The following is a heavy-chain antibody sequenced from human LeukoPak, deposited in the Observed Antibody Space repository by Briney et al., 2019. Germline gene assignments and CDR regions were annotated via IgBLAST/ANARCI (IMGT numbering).Heavy chain of an antibody. J-gene: IGHJ4*02. CDR1: GGSFSGYY. V-gene: IGHV4-34*01. D-gene: IGHD1-26*01. CDR3: ARRGNSGSYYFDY. Sequence: PSETLSLTCAVYGGSFSGYYWSWIRQPPGKGLEWIGEINHNGSTNYNPSLKSRVTISVDTSKNQFSLKLSSVTAADTAVYYCARRGNSGSYYFDYWGQGTLVTASS. CDR2: INHNGST.